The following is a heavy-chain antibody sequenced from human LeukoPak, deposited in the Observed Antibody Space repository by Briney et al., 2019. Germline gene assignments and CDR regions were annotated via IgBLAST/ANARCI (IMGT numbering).Heavy chain of an antibody. CDR2: ISYDGSNK. D-gene: IGHD6-13*01. CDR1: GFTFSSYG. J-gene: IGHJ6*03. Sequence: SGRSLRLSCAASGFTFSSYGMHWVRQAPGKGLEWVAVISYDGSNKYYADSVKGRFTISRDNSKNTLYLQMNSLRAEDTAVYYCAKAHHSSSWYRDYYYYMDVWGKGTTVTVSS. CDR3: AKAHHSSSWYRDYYYYMDV. V-gene: IGHV3-30*18.